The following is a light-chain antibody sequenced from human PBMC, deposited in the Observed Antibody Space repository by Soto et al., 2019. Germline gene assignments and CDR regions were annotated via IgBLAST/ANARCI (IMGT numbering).Light chain of an antibody. J-gene: IGKJ5*01. CDR3: QQYVGFLIT. CDR1: QSIVNNY. CDR2: GAS. V-gene: IGKV3-20*01. Sequence: EIVLTQSPGTLSLSPGERATLSCRASQSIVNNYLAWYQQKPGQAPRLLIYGASTRATGMPDRFGGSGSGTDFTLTISRLEPEDFAIYYCQQYVGFLITFGQGTRLETK.